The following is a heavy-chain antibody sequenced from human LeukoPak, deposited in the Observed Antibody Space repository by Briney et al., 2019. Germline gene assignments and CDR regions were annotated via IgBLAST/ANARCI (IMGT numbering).Heavy chain of an antibody. J-gene: IGHJ3*01. V-gene: IGHV1-69*13. CDR1: GGTFSSYA. D-gene: IGHD2-2*02. CDR2: IIPIFGTA. Sequence: SVKVSCKASGGTFSSYAISWVRQAPGQGLEWMGGIIPIFGTANYAQKFQGRVTITADESTSTAYMELSSLRSEDTAVYYCAREGGVVPAAIVPAFDVWGQGTMVTVSS. CDR3: AREGGVVPAAIVPAFDV.